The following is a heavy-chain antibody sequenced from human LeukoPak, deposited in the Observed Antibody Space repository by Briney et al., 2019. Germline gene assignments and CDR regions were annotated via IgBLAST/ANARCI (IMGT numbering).Heavy chain of an antibody. Sequence: GGSLRRSCAASGFTFRGYSMYWVRQAPGKGREGVSSVSSHSGYIYFADSVKGRFTIYRDNAKDSLYLQMNSLRVEDTAVYYCARGPDYSNYGTGDYWGLGTLVTVSS. CDR2: VSSHSGYI. D-gene: IGHD4-11*01. CDR1: GFTFRGYS. CDR3: ARGPDYSNYGTGDY. J-gene: IGHJ4*02. V-gene: IGHV3-21*01.